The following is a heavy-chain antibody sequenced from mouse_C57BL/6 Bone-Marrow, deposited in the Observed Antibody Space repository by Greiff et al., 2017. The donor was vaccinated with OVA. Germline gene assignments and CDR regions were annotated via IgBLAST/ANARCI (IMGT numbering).Heavy chain of an antibody. D-gene: IGHD1-1*01. J-gene: IGHJ4*01. Sequence: VKLVESGPGLVQPSQSLSITCTVSGFSLTSYGVHWVRQSPGKGLEWLGVIWSGGSTDYNAAFISRLSISKDNSKSQVFFKMNSLQADDTAIYYCARNSHYYGSSPSYAMDYWGQGTSVTVSS. CDR1: GFSLTSYG. V-gene: IGHV2-2*01. CDR2: IWSGGST. CDR3: ARNSHYYGSSPSYAMDY.